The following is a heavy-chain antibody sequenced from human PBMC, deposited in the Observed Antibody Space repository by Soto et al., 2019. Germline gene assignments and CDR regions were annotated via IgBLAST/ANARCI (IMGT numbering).Heavy chain of an antibody. CDR3: ARSPYMDV. CDR2: INHSGST. V-gene: IGHV4-34*01. Sequence: QVQLQQWGAGLLKPSETLSLTCAVYGRSFSGYYWSWIRQSPGKGLEWIGEINHSGSTNYNPSLKSRVTILIDAPKNQFSLKMSSVNAADTAVYYCARSPYMDVWGKGTTVIVSS. J-gene: IGHJ6*03. CDR1: GRSFSGYY.